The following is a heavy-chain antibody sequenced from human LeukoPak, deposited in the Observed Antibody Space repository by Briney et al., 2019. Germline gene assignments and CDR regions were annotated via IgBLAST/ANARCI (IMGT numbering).Heavy chain of an antibody. CDR1: GFTFSTYR. Sequence: PGGSLRLSCAASGFTFSTYRMNWVRQAPGKGLEWLSYISSGSNAIFYADSVKGRFTISRDNARNSLDLQMNSLRAEDTAVYYCASLAGLSLDPWGQGTLVTVSS. J-gene: IGHJ5*02. V-gene: IGHV3-48*04. CDR2: ISSGSNAI. CDR3: ASLAGLSLDP.